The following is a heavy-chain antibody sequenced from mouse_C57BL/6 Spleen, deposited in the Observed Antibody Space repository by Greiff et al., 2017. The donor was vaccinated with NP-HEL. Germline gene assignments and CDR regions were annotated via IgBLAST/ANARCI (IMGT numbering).Heavy chain of an antibody. J-gene: IGHJ3*01. V-gene: IGHV5-4*01. D-gene: IGHD2-5*01. CDR2: ISDGGSYT. CDR3: ARNSNYSWFAY. Sequence: EVQVVESGGGLVKPGGSLKLSCAASGFTFSSYAMSWVRQTPEKRLEWVATISDGGSYTYYPDNVKGRFTISRDNAKNNLYLQMSHLKSEDTAMYYCARNSNYSWFAYWGQGTLVTVSA. CDR1: GFTFSSYA.